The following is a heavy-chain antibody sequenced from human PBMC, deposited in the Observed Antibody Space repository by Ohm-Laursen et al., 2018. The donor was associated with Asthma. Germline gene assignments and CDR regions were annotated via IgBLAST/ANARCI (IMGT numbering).Heavy chain of an antibody. CDR3: ARVQSGIFASYLDY. CDR2: IYYSGSI. CDR1: GGSISSGGYY. V-gene: IGHV4-31*03. D-gene: IGHD3-3*01. J-gene: IGHJ4*02. Sequence: TLSLTCTVSGGSISSGGYYWSWIRQHPGKGLEWIGYIYYSGSIYYNPSLKSRVTMSLDTSKNQFSLKLSSVTAADTAVYFCARVQSGIFASYLDYWGQGTLVTVSS.